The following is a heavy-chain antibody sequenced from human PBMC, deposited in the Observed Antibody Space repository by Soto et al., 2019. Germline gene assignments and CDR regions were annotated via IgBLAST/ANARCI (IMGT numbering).Heavy chain of an antibody. V-gene: IGHV1-69*01. Sequence: QVQLVQSGAEVKKPGSSVKVSCKASGGTFSSYAISWVRQAPGQGLEWMGGIIPIFGTANYAQKFQGRVTITAEESTSTAYMELSSLRSEDTAVYYCARDRKASSGYFNYYYGMDVWGQGTTVTVSS. CDR1: GGTFSSYA. CDR3: ARDRKASSGYFNYYYGMDV. CDR2: IIPIFGTA. D-gene: IGHD3-22*01. J-gene: IGHJ6*02.